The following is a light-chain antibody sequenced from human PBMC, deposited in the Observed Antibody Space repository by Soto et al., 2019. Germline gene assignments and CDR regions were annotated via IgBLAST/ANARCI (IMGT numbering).Light chain of an antibody. Sequence: DIQMTQSPSTLSASVGDRVTITCRASHSISSWLAWYQQKPGKAPKLLIYKASYLESGVPSRFSGSGSGTEFTLTISSLQPDDFATYYCQQYNIYSPRNPFGQGTKVEIK. CDR3: QQYNIYSPRNP. CDR2: KAS. J-gene: IGKJ1*01. CDR1: HSISSW. V-gene: IGKV1-5*03.